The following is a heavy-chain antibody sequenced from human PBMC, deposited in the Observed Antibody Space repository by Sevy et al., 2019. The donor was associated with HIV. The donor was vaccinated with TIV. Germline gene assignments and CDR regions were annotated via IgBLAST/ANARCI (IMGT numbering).Heavy chain of an antibody. CDR2: IYTSGST. D-gene: IGHD3-22*01. V-gene: IGHV4-4*07. J-gene: IGHJ5*02. CDR3: ARSPDWYYYDSSGYLNWFDP. CDR1: GGSISSYY. Sequence: SETPSLTCTVSGGSISSYYWSWIRQPAGKGLEWIGRIYTSGSTNYNPSLKSRVTMSVDTSKNQFSLKLSSVTAADTAVYYCARSPDWYYYDSSGYLNWFDPWGQGTLVTVSS.